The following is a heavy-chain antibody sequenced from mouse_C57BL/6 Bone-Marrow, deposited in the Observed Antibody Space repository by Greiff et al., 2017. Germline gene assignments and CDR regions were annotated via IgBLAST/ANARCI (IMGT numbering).Heavy chain of an antibody. CDR1: GYTFTSYW. V-gene: IGHV1-7*01. D-gene: IGHD1-1*01. CDR3: ARALLLRGFAY. CDR2: INPSSGYT. J-gene: IGHJ3*01. Sequence: VKLVESGAELAKPGASVKPSCKASGYTFTSYWMYWVKQRPGQGLEWIGYINPSSGYTKYNQKFKDKATLTADKSSSTAYMQLSSLTYEDSAVYYCARALLLRGFAYWGQGTLVTVSA.